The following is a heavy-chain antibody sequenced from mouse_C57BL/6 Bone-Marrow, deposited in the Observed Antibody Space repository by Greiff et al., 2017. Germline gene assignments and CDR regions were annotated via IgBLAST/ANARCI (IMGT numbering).Heavy chain of an antibody. CDR1: GYTFTSYG. CDR3: ARWGWPHFDY. D-gene: IGHD1-1*02. V-gene: IGHV1-81*01. CDR2: IYPRSGIT. Sequence: VQLQQSGAELARPGASVKLSCTASGYTFTSYGISWVKQRTGQGLEWIGEIYPRSGITYYNEKFKGKATLTADKSSSTAYMELRSLTSEDSAVYFCARWGWPHFDYWGQGTTLTVSS. J-gene: IGHJ2*01.